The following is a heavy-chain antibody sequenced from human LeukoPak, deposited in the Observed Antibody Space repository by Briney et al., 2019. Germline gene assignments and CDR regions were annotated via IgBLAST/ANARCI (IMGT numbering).Heavy chain of an antibody. V-gene: IGHV4-34*01. CDR2: INHNGST. J-gene: IGHJ4*02. CDR3: ARQLRYFAWLSNRPYFDY. Sequence: PSETLSLTCAVYGGSFSGYYWSWIRQPPGKGLEWIGEINHNGSTNYNPSLKSRVTISVDTSKNQFSLKLSSVTAADTAVYYCARQLRYFAWLSNRPYFDYWGQGTLVTVSS. CDR1: GGSFSGYY. D-gene: IGHD3-9*01.